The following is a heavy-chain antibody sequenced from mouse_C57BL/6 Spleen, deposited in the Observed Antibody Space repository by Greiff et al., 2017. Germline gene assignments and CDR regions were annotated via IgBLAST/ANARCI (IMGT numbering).Heavy chain of an antibody. J-gene: IGHJ2*01. CDR1: GYTFTDYE. CDR3: TRGLLRLFDY. Sequence: QVQLQQSGAELVRPGASVTLSCKASGYTFTDYEMHWVKQTPVHGLEWIGAIDPETGGTAYNQKFTGKAILTADKSSSTAYMELRSLTSEDSAVYYCTRGLLRLFDYWGQGTTLTVSS. D-gene: IGHD2-3*01. CDR2: IDPETGGT. V-gene: IGHV1-15*01.